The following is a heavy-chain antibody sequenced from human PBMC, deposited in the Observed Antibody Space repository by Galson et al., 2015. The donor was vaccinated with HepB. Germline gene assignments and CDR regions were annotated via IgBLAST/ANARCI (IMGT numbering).Heavy chain of an antibody. V-gene: IGHV6-1*01. Sequence: AISGDSVSSNSAAWNWIRQSPSRGLEWLGRTYYRSKWYYDYAVSVKSRITINPDTSKNQFSLQLNSVTPEDTAVYFCARDQYGSYYGPYFDYWGQGTLVTVSS. CDR3: ARDQYGSYYGPYFDY. CDR2: TYYRSKWYY. J-gene: IGHJ4*02. CDR1: GDSVSSNSAA. D-gene: IGHD1-26*01.